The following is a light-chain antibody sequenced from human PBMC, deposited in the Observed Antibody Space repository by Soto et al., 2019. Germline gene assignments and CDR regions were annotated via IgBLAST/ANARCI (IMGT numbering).Light chain of an antibody. CDR1: SSDVGGYNS. J-gene: IGLJ1*01. CDR2: DVG. CDR3: SSFTSSMTNV. V-gene: IGLV2-14*03. Sequence: QSALTQPASVSGSPGQSITISCTGTSSDVGGYNSVSWYQVHPGKAPKLILYDVGERPSGVSYRFSGSKSGNTASLTISGLQAADEADYFCSSFTSSMTNVFGSGTKVTVL.